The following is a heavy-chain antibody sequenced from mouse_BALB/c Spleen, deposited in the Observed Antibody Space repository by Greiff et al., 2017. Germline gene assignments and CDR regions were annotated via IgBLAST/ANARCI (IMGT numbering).Heavy chain of an antibody. CDR2: ISYSGST. Sequence: EVKLVESGPGLVKPSQSLSLTCTVTGYSITSDYAWNWIRQFPGNKLEWMGYISYSGSTSYNPSLKSRISITRDTSKNQFFLQLNSVTTEDTATYYCARRDYGSTVFDYWGQGTTLTVSS. J-gene: IGHJ2*01. CDR3: ARRDYGSTVFDY. V-gene: IGHV3-2*02. CDR1: GYSITSDYA. D-gene: IGHD1-1*01.